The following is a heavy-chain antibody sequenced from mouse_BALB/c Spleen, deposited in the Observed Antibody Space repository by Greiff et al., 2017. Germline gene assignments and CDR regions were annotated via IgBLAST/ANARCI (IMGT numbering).Heavy chain of an antibody. CDR1: GYSFTGYN. V-gene: IGHV1-39*01. Sequence: VQLKQPGPELVKPGASVKISCKASGYSFTGYNMNWVKQSTGKSLEWIGNIDPYYGGTSYNQKFKGKATLTVDKSSSTAYMQLKSLTSEDSAVYYCATDSAGYEGAWFAYWGQGTLVTVSA. CDR3: ATDSAGYEGAWFAY. CDR2: IDPYYGGT. J-gene: IGHJ3*01. D-gene: IGHD3-2*01.